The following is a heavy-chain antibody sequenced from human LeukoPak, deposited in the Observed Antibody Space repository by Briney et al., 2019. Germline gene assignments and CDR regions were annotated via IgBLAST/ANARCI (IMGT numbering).Heavy chain of an antibody. CDR2: IIPIFGTA. V-gene: IGHV1-69*13. J-gene: IGHJ6*02. D-gene: IGHD3-22*01. CDR3: ARAPRDSSGYFYYYYGMDV. Sequence: SVKVSCKASGYTFTGYYMHWVRQAPGQGLEWMGGIIPIFGTANYAQKFQGRVTITADESTSTAYMELSSLRSEDTAVYYCARAPRDSSGYFYYYYGMDVWGQGTTVTVSS. CDR1: GYTFTGYY.